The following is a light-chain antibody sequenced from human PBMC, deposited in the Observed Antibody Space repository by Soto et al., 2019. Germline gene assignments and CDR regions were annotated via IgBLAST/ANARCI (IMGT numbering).Light chain of an antibody. Sequence: QSALTQPASVSGSPGQSITISCTGTSSDVGGYNYVSWYRQHPGKAPKLMISEVSNRPSGISNRFSGSKSGNTASLTISGLQTEDEADYYCSSYTSSSTRVFATGTKVTVL. J-gene: IGLJ1*01. V-gene: IGLV2-14*01. CDR2: EVS. CDR3: SSYTSSSTRV. CDR1: SSDVGGYNY.